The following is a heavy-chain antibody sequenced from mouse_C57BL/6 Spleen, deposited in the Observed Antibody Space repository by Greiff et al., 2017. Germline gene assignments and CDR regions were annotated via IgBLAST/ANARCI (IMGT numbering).Heavy chain of an antibody. J-gene: IGHJ1*03. CDR1: GFTFSSYA. CDR3: ARDPPYYYGSSYGYFDV. D-gene: IGHD1-1*01. Sequence: DVKLVESGGGLVKPGGSLKLSCAASGFTFSSYAMSWVRQTPEKRPEWVATISDGGSYTYYPDNVKGRFTISRDNAKNNLYLQMSHLKSEDTAMYYCARDPPYYYGSSYGYFDVWGTGTTVTVSS. V-gene: IGHV5-4*01. CDR2: ISDGGSYT.